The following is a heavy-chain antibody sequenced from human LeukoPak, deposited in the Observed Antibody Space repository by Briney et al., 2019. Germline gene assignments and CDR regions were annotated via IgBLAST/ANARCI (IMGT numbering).Heavy chain of an antibody. CDR1: GGSISSSSYY. J-gene: IGHJ3*02. CDR3: ARDPRYYDSSGYYPDEAFDI. Sequence: SETLSLTCTVSGGSISSSSYYWGWIRQPPGKGLEWIGSIYYSGSTYYNPSLKSRVTISVDTSKNQFSLKLSSVTAADTAVYYCARDPRYYDSSGYYPDEAFDIWGQGTMVTVSS. D-gene: IGHD3-22*01. CDR2: IYYSGST. V-gene: IGHV4-39*07.